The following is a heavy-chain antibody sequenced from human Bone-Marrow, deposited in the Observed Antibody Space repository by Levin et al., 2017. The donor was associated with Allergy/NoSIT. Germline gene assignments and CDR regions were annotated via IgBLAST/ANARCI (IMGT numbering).Heavy chain of an antibody. Sequence: PSETLSLTCTVSGASISGYYWSWIRQLPGKGLEWIGYIYYSGTTNYNPSLKSRITISLDMSKNQFSLKVNSVTAADTAVYFCARLGRVAAAGTYNYHSMDVWGKGTTVTVSS. CDR3: ARLGRVAAAGTYNYHSMDV. D-gene: IGHD6-13*01. V-gene: IGHV4-59*01. CDR1: GASISGYY. J-gene: IGHJ6*03. CDR2: IYYSGTT.